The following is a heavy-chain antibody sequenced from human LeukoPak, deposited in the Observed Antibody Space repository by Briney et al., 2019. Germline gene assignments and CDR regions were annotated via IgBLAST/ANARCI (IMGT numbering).Heavy chain of an antibody. D-gene: IGHD6-6*01. CDR2: ISSNGSST. Sequence: GGSLRLSCAASGFTFSSYAMHWVRQAPGKGLEYVSAISSNGSSTYYANSVKGRFTISRDNSKNTLYLQMGSLRAEDMAVYYCASLGSSISDYWGQGTLVTVSS. CDR3: ASLGSSISDY. J-gene: IGHJ4*02. V-gene: IGHV3-64*01. CDR1: GFTFSSYA.